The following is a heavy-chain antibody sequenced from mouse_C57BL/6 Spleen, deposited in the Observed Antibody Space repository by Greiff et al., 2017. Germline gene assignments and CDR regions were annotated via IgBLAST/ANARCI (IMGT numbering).Heavy chain of an antibody. CDR2: IWSGGST. J-gene: IGHJ4*01. CDR3: ARNPAIYYGYAMDY. V-gene: IGHV2-2*01. Sequence: VQLQQSGPGLVLPSQSLSITCTVSGFSLTSYGVHWVRQSPGKGLEWLGVIWSGGSTDYNAAFISRLSISKDNSKSQVFFKMNSLQADDTAIYYCARNPAIYYGYAMDYWGQGTSVTVSS. CDR1: GFSLTSYG. D-gene: IGHD2-1*01.